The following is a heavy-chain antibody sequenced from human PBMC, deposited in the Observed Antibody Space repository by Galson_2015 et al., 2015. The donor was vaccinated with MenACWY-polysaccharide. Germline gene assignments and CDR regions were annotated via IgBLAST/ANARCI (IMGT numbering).Heavy chain of an antibody. V-gene: IGHV2-5*02. D-gene: IGHD3-22*01. J-gene: IGHJ3*02. Sequence: PALVKPTQPLTLTCTFSGFSLSTSGLGVGWIRQPPGKALEWLGMIYWDDDKRYSPSLRSRLTITKDTAKNQVVLTMTNMDPVDTATYYCAHRPVYDTTGRAFDIWGLGTMVTVSS. CDR1: GFSLSTSGLG. CDR3: AHRPVYDTTGRAFDI. CDR2: IYWDDDK.